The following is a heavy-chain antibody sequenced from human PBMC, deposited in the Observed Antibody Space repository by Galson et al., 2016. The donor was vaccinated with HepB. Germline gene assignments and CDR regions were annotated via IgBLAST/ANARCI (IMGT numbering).Heavy chain of an antibody. Sequence: SLRLSCAASGFTFSDSYMSWVRQAPGKGLEWVSHISSSGSTIYYADSVKGRFTVSRDNAKNSLYLQMNSLRVEDTAVYYCARAGVGTRASFDLWGQGTLVAVSS. CDR2: ISSSGSTI. D-gene: IGHD4-23*01. J-gene: IGHJ4*02. CDR1: GFTFSDSY. CDR3: ARAGVGTRASFDL. V-gene: IGHV3-11*01.